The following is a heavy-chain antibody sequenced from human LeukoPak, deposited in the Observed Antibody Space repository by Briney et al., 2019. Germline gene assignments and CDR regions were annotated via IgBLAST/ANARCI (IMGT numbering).Heavy chain of an antibody. CDR3: ARGTLYSGWSYYFDS. Sequence: SETLSLTCTVSGYSISTGYYWDWIRQPPGKGLEWIGTFYHGGSTYYNPSLKSRVTISVDTLKNKFSLKLISVTAADTAVYYCARGTLYSGWSYYFDSWGQGTLVPVSS. CDR1: GYSISTGYY. J-gene: IGHJ4*02. CDR2: FYHGGST. D-gene: IGHD6-19*01. V-gene: IGHV4-38-2*02.